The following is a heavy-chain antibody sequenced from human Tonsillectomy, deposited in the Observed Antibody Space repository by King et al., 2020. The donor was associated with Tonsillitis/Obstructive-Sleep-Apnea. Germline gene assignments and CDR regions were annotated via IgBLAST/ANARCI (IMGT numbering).Heavy chain of an antibody. CDR3: ARGDYYDSSGYYYPFDY. CDR1: GFTFSSYW. D-gene: IGHD3-22*01. V-gene: IGHV3-74*01. J-gene: IGHJ4*02. CDR2: INSDGSST. Sequence: VQLVESGGGLVQPGGSLRLSCAASGFTFSSYWMHWVRQAPGKGLVWVSRINSDGSSTSYADSVKGRFTISRDNAKNTLYLQMNSLRAEDTAVYYCARGDYYDSSGYYYPFDYWGQGTLVTVSS.